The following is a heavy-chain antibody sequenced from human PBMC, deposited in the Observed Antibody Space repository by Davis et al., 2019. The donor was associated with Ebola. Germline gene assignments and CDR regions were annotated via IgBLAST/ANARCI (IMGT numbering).Heavy chain of an antibody. Sequence: SETLSLTCTVSGGSISSNSYNWGWIRQPPGKGLEWIGSIYYSGNTYYNPSLKSRVTISVDTSKNQFSLKVSSVTAADTAVYYCARDPYSSRRTLDSWGQGILVTVSS. CDR3: ARDPYSSRRTLDS. D-gene: IGHD4-11*01. CDR2: IYYSGNT. J-gene: IGHJ4*02. CDR1: GGSISSNSYN. V-gene: IGHV4-39*07.